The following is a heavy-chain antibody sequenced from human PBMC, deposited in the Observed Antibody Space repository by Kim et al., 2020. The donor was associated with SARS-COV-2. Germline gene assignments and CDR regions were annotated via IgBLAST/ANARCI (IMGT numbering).Heavy chain of an antibody. V-gene: IGHV1-69*13. CDR2: IIPIFGTA. CDR1: GGTFSSYA. J-gene: IGHJ4*02. Sequence: SVKVSCKASGGTFSSYAISWVRQAPGQGLEWMGGIIPIFGTANYAQKFQGRVTITADESTSTAYMELSSLRSEDTAVYYCARARDGYSLVFDYWGQGTLVTVSS. CDR3: ARARDGYSLVFDY. D-gene: IGHD4-4*01.